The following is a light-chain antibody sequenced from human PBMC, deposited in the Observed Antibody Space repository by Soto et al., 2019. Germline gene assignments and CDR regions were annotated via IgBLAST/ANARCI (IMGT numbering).Light chain of an antibody. J-gene: IGKJ2*01. CDR1: KTISNW. CDR3: QHYNSYPYT. Sequence: DIQMTQSPSTLSASVGDGITITCRTSKTISNWLAWYQQRPGKAPNLLIYKASSLESGVSSRFSGSGSGTEFTLTISSLQPDDFATYYCQHYNSYPYTFGQGTKLEIK. V-gene: IGKV1-5*03. CDR2: KAS.